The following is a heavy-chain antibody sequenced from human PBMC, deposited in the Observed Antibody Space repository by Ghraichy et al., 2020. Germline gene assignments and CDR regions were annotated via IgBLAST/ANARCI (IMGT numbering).Heavy chain of an antibody. Sequence: GGSLRLSCAASGFTFSSYAMHWVRQAPGKGLEWVAVISYDGSNKYYVDSVKGRFTISRDNSKNTLYLQMNSLRAEDTAVYYCARDLRERMVRGVYYYYGMDVWGQGTTVTVSS. V-gene: IGHV3-30*04. CDR3: ARDLRERMVRGVYYYYGMDV. J-gene: IGHJ6*02. CDR2: ISYDGSNK. CDR1: GFTFSSYA. D-gene: IGHD3-10*01.